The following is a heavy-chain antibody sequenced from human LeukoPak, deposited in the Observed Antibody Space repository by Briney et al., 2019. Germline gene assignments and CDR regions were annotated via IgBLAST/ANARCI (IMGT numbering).Heavy chain of an antibody. Sequence: GGSLRLSCAASGFTISDYYMSWIRQAPGKGLEWDSYISSSGSTIYYADSVKGRFTISRDNAKNSLYLQMNSLRAEDTAVYYCASNPSYYDFWSGYYAWGQGTLVSVSS. D-gene: IGHD3-3*01. CDR3: ASNPSYYDFWSGYYA. J-gene: IGHJ5*02. CDR1: GFTISDYY. CDR2: ISSSGSTI. V-gene: IGHV3-11*04.